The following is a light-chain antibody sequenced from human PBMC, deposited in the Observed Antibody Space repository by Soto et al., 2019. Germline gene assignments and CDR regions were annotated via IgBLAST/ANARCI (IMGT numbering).Light chain of an antibody. Sequence: QSVLTQPRSVSGSPGQSVTISCTGNGNDVGAYNYVSAYQQHPGRPPKLMIYDVARWPSGVPDRLSGSKSGNTASLTIYGLHAEDEADYFCCSYAGGYTYLFGTGTKVTVL. CDR3: CSYAGGYTYL. CDR2: DVA. V-gene: IGLV2-11*01. CDR1: GNDVGAYNY. J-gene: IGLJ1*01.